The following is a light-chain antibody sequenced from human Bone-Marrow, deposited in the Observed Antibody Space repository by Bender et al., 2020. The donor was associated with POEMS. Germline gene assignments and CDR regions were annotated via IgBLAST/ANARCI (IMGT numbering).Light chain of an antibody. CDR2: KDT. CDR3: QSADTRGIVE. CDR1: ALSNQY. Sequence: SYELTQPPSVSVSPGQTATITCSAGALSNQYGYWYQQKPGQAPVLVIYKDTERPSGIPARFSGSSSGTTVTLTISGVQAEDEADYYCQSADTRGIVEFGGGTKLTVL. V-gene: IGLV3-25*03. J-gene: IGLJ2*01.